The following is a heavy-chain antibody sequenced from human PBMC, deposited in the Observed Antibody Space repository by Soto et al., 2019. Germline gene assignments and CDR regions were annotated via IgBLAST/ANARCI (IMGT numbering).Heavy chain of an antibody. CDR1: GFTFSTYA. D-gene: IGHD3-10*01. V-gene: IGHV3-23*01. CDR2: ISGSGDNT. Sequence: GGSLRLSCAASGFTFSTYAMSWVRQAPGKGLEWVSGISGSGDNTYYADSVKGRFTTSRDNSKNTLYLQMNSLRAEDTAVYHCAVRRIGSYFDSWGQGTLVTVSS. CDR3: AVRRIGSYFDS. J-gene: IGHJ4*02.